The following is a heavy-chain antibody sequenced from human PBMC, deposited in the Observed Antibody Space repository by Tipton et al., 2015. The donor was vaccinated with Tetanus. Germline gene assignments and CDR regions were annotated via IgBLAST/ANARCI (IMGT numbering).Heavy chain of an antibody. CDR1: GGSVNDGRFY. Sequence: TLSLTCTVSGGSVNDGRFYWTWIRQPPGKALEWVAHIYYSGSATYNPSVASRATVSIDMSKNQFSLRLTSATAADTAIYYCAREVPAAGHFDSWGQGTLVTVSS. CDR3: AREVPAAGHFDS. J-gene: IGHJ4*02. CDR2: IYYSGSA. V-gene: IGHV4-61*01. D-gene: IGHD2-2*01.